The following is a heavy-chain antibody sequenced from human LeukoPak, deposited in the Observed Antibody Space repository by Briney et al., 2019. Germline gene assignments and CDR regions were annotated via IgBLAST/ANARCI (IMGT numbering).Heavy chain of an antibody. Sequence: ASVKVSCKASGYTFTGYYMHWVRHAPGQGLEWMGWINPNSGGTNYAQKFQGRVTMTRDTSISTAYMELSRLRSDDTAVYYCAREGYCSGGSCGGGRNWFDPWGQGTLVTVSS. CDR3: AREGYCSGGSCGGGRNWFDP. CDR2: INPNSGGT. CDR1: GYTFTGYY. D-gene: IGHD2-15*01. V-gene: IGHV1-2*02. J-gene: IGHJ5*02.